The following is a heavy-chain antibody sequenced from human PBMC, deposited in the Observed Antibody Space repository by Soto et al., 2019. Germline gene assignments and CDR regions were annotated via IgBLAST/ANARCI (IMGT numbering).Heavy chain of an antibody. V-gene: IGHV4-59*01. CDR3: ARDPVGATPFAY. CDR1: DSISTYY. D-gene: IGHD1-26*01. CDR2: IYYLGRT. J-gene: IGHJ4*02. Sequence: QVQLQESGPGLVKPSETLSLTCTVDSISTYYWNWIRQTPGKGLEWIGYIYYLGRTNYNRSLKSRXXIXIXXSKNQFSLRLNSVTAADTAVYYCARDPVGATPFAYWGQGALVTVSS.